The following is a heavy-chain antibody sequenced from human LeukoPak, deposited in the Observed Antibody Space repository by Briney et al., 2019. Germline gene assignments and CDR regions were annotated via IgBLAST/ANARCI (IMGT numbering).Heavy chain of an antibody. V-gene: IGHV4-4*07. CDR3: ASRRVRGVLDY. CDR1: GGSISSYY. Sequence: SETLSLTCTVCGGSISSYYWSWIRQPAGKGLEWIGRIYTSGSTNYNPSLKSRVTMSVDTSKNQFSLKLSSVTAADTAVYYCASRRVRGVLDYWGQGTLVTVSS. J-gene: IGHJ4*02. CDR2: IYTSGST. D-gene: IGHD3-10*01.